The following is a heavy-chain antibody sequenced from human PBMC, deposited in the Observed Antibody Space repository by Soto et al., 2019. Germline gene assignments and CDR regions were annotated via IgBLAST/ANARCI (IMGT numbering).Heavy chain of an antibody. D-gene: IGHD2-2*01. Sequence: SETLSLTCPVSGGSISSGGYSWSWIRQPPGKGVEWIGYIYHSGSTYYNPSLKSRVTISVDRSKNQFSLKLSSVTAADTAVYYCARGXCSSTSCYYYYYYGMDVWGRGTTVTVSS. CDR2: IYHSGST. CDR1: GGSISSGGYS. J-gene: IGHJ6*02. V-gene: IGHV4-30-2*01. CDR3: ARGXCSSTSCYYYYYYGMDV.